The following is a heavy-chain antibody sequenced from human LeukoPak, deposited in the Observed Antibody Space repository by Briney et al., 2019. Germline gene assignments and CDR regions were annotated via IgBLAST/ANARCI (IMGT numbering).Heavy chain of an antibody. Sequence: SETLSLTCAVSGASISTGDYYWSWIRQPPGKGLEWIGYIYYSGSTYYNPSLKSRVTISVDTSKNQFSLKLSSVTAADTAVYYCARGGYSYGIDYWGQGTLVTVSS. V-gene: IGHV4-31*11. J-gene: IGHJ4*02. D-gene: IGHD5-18*01. CDR1: GASISTGDYY. CDR2: IYYSGST. CDR3: ARGGYSYGIDY.